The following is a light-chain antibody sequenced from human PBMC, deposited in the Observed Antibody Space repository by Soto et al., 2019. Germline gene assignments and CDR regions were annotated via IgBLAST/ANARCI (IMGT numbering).Light chain of an antibody. CDR3: QQYGSSGT. J-gene: IGKJ1*01. CDR1: QSVTNY. Sequence: EIVMTQSPATLSVSPGERATLSCRASQSVTNYIAWYQQRPGQAPRLLIYDASNRATGIPDRFSGSGSGTDFTLTISRLEPEDFAVYYCQQYGSSGTFGQGTKVDIK. V-gene: IGKV3-20*01. CDR2: DAS.